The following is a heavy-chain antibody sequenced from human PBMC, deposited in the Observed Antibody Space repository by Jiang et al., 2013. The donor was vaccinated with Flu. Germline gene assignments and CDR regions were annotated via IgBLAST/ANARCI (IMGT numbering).Heavy chain of an antibody. CDR1: GGSIDRTSNY. CDR2: IFYTGSA. D-gene: IGHD1-1*01. Sequence: PGLVKPSETLSLTCTVSGGSIDRTSNYWGWVRQPPGKGLEWIGNIFYTGSAYSNPSLKSRVSISIDTSKNHFSLKLNSVTAADTAVYYCARRQYRGYNGIGAYDIWGQGTMVTVSS. J-gene: IGHJ3*02. CDR3: ARRQYRGYNGIGAYDI. V-gene: IGHV4-39*02.